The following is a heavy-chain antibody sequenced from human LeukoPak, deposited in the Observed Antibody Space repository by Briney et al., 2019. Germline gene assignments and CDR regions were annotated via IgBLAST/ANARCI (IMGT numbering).Heavy chain of an antibody. D-gene: IGHD3-9*01. CDR3: ARPHNYDPLTGYTRRYAFDV. Sequence: SETLSLTCAVYGGSFMGYSWTWMRQSPGMGLEWIGEINHTGTSNYNPSLKNRVAMSIDTSKNQFSLNLSSVTAADTAVYYCARPHNYDPLTGYTRRYAFDVWGQGTLVTVSS. V-gene: IGHV4-34*01. CDR1: GGSFMGYS. J-gene: IGHJ3*01. CDR2: INHTGTS.